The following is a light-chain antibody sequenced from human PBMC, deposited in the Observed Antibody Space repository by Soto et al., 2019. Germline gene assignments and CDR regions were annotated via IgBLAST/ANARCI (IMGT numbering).Light chain of an antibody. CDR2: GAS. J-gene: IGKJ1*01. Sequence: EIVLTQSPATLSLSPGERATLSCRASQSVSSYLAWYQQKPGQAPRLLIYGASSRATGIADRFSGSGSGTDFTLTISRLEPEDFAVYYCHQYGSSPRTFGQGTKVDIK. CDR3: HQYGSSPRT. CDR1: QSVSSY. V-gene: IGKV3-20*01.